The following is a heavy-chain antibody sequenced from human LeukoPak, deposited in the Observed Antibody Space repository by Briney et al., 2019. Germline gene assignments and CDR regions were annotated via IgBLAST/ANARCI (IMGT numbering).Heavy chain of an antibody. D-gene: IGHD3-10*01. V-gene: IGHV3-7*03. CDR2: IKQDGSEK. Sequence: GGSLRLSCAASGFTFSSYWMSWVRQAPGKGLEWVANIKQDGSEKYYVDSVKGRFTISRDNAKNSLYLQMSSLRAEDTAVYYCARDFYLYGSGSYPSFDYWGQGTLVTVSS. CDR3: ARDFYLYGSGSYPSFDY. CDR1: GFTFSSYW. J-gene: IGHJ4*02.